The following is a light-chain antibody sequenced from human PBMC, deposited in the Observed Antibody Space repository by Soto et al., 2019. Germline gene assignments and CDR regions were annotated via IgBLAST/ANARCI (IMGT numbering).Light chain of an antibody. CDR2: AVS. Sequence: EIVMTQSPATLSVSPGEGATLFCRASQSVRNNLAWYQQKAGLAPRLLIYAVSTRATGIPARFSGSGSGTEFTLAISSLQSEDFAVYHCQQYGSLSWTFGQGTKVDIK. J-gene: IGKJ1*01. CDR1: QSVRNN. V-gene: IGKV3-15*01. CDR3: QQYGSLSWT.